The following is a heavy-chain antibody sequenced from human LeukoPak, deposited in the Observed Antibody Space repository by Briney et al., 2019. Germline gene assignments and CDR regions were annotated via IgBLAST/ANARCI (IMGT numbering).Heavy chain of an antibody. D-gene: IGHD3-3*01. CDR2: INPNSGGT. V-gene: IGHV1-2*06. CDR1: GYTFTGYY. Sequence: ASVKVSCKASGYTFTGYYMHWVRQAPGQGLEWMGRINPNSGGTNYAQKFQGRVTMTRDTSISTAYMELSRLRSDDTAVYYCARGSYDFWSGYYEHYYYYMDVWGKGTTVTVSS. CDR3: ARGSYDFWSGYYEHYYYYMDV. J-gene: IGHJ6*03.